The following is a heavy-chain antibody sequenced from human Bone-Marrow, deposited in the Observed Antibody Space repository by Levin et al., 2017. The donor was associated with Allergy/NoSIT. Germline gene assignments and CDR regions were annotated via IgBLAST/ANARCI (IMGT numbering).Heavy chain of an antibody. J-gene: IGHJ4*02. CDR3: ARIPDTTSEFDY. CDR1: GGSTRSGGYY. V-gene: IGHV4-31*03. CDR2: IYDSGST. D-gene: IGHD5-18*01. Sequence: SQTLSLTCTVSGGSTRSGGYYWSWIRQHPGKGLEWIGYIYDSGSTSYNPSLESRVAISVDTSKNQFYLKLTSLTAADTAVYYCARIPDTTSEFDYWGQGTLFTVSS.